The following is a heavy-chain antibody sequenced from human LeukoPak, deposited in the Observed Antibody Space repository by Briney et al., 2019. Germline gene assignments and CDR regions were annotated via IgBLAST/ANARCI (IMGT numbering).Heavy chain of an antibody. CDR1: GFTFSSYS. Sequence: GGSLRLSCAASGFTFSSYSMNWVRQAPGKGLEWVSSITGSSTYIYYADSVKGRFTISRDNAKNSLYLQMNSLRAEDTAVYYCVREGIERGYSGYDPYFDYWGQGTLVTVSS. V-gene: IGHV3-21*01. CDR2: ITGSSTYI. J-gene: IGHJ4*02. D-gene: IGHD5-12*01. CDR3: VREGIERGYSGYDPYFDY.